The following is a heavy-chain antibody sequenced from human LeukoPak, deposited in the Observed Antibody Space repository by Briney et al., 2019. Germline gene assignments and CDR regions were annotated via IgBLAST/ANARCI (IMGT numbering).Heavy chain of an antibody. CDR3: ATAFWSGYLTDY. D-gene: IGHD3-3*01. V-gene: IGHV1-24*01. J-gene: IGHJ4*02. CDR2: FDPEDGET. CDR1: GYTLTELS. Sequence: ASVKGSCKVSGYTLTELSLHWVRQAPGKGLEWMGGFDPEDGETIYAQKFQGRVTMTEDTSTDTAYMELSSLRSEDTAVYYCATAFWSGYLTDYWGQGTLDTVSS.